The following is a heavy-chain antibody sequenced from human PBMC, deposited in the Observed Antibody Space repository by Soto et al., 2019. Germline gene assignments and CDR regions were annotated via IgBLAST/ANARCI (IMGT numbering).Heavy chain of an antibody. D-gene: IGHD3-10*01. J-gene: IGHJ4*02. Sequence: QVQLQESGPGLVKPSQTLSLTCTVSGGSISSGGYYWSWIRQHPGKGLEWIGYIYYSGSTSYNPSLKSRVTISIDTSKNQFSLKVSSVTAADTAVYYCARDGWYGSGSYRCDYWGQGTLVTVSS. V-gene: IGHV4-31*03. CDR2: IYYSGST. CDR1: GGSISSGGYY. CDR3: ARDGWYGSGSYRCDY.